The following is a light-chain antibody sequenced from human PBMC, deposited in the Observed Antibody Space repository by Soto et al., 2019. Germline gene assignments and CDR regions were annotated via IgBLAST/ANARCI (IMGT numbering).Light chain of an antibody. Sequence: SVFAQFSMTLCLSPGERPTLSCQASPSLSSSYLARHQQKPGQAPRLLIYGASSRATGIPDRFSGSGSGTDFTLTISRLEPEDFAVYYCQQYDSSPKTFGQGTKVDIK. J-gene: IGKJ1*01. CDR3: QQYDSSPKT. V-gene: IGKV3-20*01. CDR1: PSLSSSY. CDR2: GAS.